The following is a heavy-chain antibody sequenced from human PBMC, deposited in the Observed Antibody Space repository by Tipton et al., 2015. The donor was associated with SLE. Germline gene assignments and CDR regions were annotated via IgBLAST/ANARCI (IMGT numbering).Heavy chain of an antibody. CDR2: AYYGGDA. Sequence: TLSLTCNVSGGSISTSYYYWGWVRQPPGKGLEGIGSAYYGGDAHYNPSLRSRVNMSVDMSKSQVSLKLRSVTAADTAVYFCARVRVLGHIGTDFHYYMDVWGNGTTVTVSS. J-gene: IGHJ6*03. CDR3: ARVRVLGHIGTDFHYYMDV. CDR1: GGSISTSYYY. V-gene: IGHV4-39*07. D-gene: IGHD3-16*02.